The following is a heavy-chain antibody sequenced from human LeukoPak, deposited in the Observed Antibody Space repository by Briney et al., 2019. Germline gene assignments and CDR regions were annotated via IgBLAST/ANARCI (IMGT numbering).Heavy chain of an antibody. J-gene: IGHJ6*03. CDR2: INPIFGTA. Sequence: SVKVSCKASGGTFSSYAISLVRQARGQGLEWMGGINPIFGTANYAQKFQGRVTITTDESTSTAYMEMSSLRSEDTAVYYRARTGGLGSYYGADSYYYMDLWAKGTTVTLSS. CDR1: GGTFSSYA. V-gene: IGHV1-69*05. CDR3: ARTGGLGSYYGADSYYYMDL. D-gene: IGHD1-26*01.